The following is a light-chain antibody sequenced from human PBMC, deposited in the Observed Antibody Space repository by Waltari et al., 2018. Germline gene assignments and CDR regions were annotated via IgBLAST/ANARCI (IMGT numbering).Light chain of an antibody. CDR2: GAS. Sequence: EIVMTQSPTTLSVSPGEGATLPWRASQSVSTKLAWYQQKPGQAPRVLIYGASTGATGIRARVSGSGSGTDFTLTISSVQGEDFAVYLCQQYSNWPLTFGGRTQVEIK. J-gene: IGKJ4*01. V-gene: IGKV3-15*01. CDR1: QSVSTK. CDR3: QQYSNWPLT.